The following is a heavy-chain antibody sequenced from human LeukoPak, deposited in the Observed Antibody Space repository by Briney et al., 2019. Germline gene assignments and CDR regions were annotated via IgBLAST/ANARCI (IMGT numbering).Heavy chain of an antibody. CDR1: GYTLTELS. D-gene: IGHD6-13*01. V-gene: IGHV1-24*01. CDR3: ATMFPYSSSWPVDY. J-gene: IGHJ4*02. Sequence: ASVKVSCKVSGYTLTELSMHWVRQAPGKGLEWMGGFDPEDGETIYAQKFQGRVTMTEDTSTDTAYMELSSLRSEDTAVYYCATMFPYSSSWPVDYWGQGTLVTVSS. CDR2: FDPEDGET.